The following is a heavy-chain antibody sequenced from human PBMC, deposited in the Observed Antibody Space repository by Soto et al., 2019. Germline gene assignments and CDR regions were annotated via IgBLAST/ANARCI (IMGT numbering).Heavy chain of an antibody. V-gene: IGHV4-38-2*01. CDR2: IYHSGST. J-gene: IGHJ4*02. D-gene: IGHD6-13*01. Sequence: XETLSLTCAVSGYSISSGYYWGWIRQPPGKGLEWIGSIYHSGSTYYNPSLKSRVSISVGTSKNQFSLRLSSVTAADTAMYYCARRHSSSWYGLDYWGQGTLVTVSS. CDR1: GYSISSGYY. CDR3: ARRHSSSWYGLDY.